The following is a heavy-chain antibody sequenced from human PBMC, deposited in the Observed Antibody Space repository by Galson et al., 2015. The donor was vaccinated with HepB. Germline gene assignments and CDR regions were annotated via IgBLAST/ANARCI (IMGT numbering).Heavy chain of an antibody. J-gene: IGHJ4*02. CDR2: ISGSGGST. CDR1: GFTFSSYA. CDR3: AKVRRGYGEYFDY. D-gene: IGHD3-10*01. V-gene: IGHV3-23*01. Sequence: SLRLSCAASGFTFSSYAMSWVRQAPGKGLEWVSAISGSGGSTYYADSVKGRFTISRDNSKNTLYLQMNSLRAEDTAVYYCAKVRRGYGEYFDYWGQGTLVTVSS.